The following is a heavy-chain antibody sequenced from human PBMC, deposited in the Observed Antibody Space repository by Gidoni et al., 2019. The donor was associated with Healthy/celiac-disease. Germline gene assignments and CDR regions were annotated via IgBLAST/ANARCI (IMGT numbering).Heavy chain of an antibody. CDR1: GRSIRRRGYS. Sequence: QLQLQESGSGLVKPSQTLSLTCAAPGRSIRRRGYSWSWLRQPPGKGLEGIGYIDHSGSTYYNPSLKSRVTISVDRSKNQFSLKLSSVTAADTAVYYCARVQRYSGSYWGGFDYWGQGTLVTVSS. V-gene: IGHV4-30-2*01. D-gene: IGHD1-26*01. CDR2: IDHSGST. J-gene: IGHJ4*02. CDR3: ARVQRYSGSYWGGFDY.